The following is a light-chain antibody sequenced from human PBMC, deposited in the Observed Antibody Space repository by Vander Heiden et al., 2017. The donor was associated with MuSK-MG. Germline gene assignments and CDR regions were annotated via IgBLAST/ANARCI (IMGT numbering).Light chain of an antibody. CDR2: DVS. CDR3: CSYAGSYTSDVV. V-gene: IGLV2-11*01. J-gene: IGLJ2*01. CDR1: SSDVGGYNY. Sequence: QSALPQPRSVSGSPGRSVTISCTGTSSDVGGYNYVSWYQQHPGKAPKLMIYDVSKRPSGVPDRFSGSKSGNTASLTISGLQAEDEADYYCCSYAGSYTSDVVFGGGTKLTVL.